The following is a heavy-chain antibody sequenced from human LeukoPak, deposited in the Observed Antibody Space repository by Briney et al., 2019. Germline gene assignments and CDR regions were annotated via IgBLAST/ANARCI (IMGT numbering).Heavy chain of an antibody. J-gene: IGHJ4*02. V-gene: IGHV6-1*01. CDR2: TYYRSKWYN. Sequence: SQALSLTCAISGDSVSSNSAAWNWIRQSPSRGLEWLGRTYYRSKWYNDYTVSVKSRITINPDTSKNQFSLQLNSVTPEDTAVYYCARESEQWLVPGFDYWGQGTLVTVSS. CDR3: ARESEQWLVPGFDY. D-gene: IGHD6-19*01. CDR1: GDSVSSNSAA.